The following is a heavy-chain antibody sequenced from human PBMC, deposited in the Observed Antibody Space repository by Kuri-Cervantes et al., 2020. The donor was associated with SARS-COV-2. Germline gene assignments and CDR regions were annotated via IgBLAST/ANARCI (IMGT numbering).Heavy chain of an antibody. Sequence: SETLSLTCAVSGGSISSSNWWSWVRQPPGKGLEWIGEIYHSGSINYNPSLKSRVTISVDKSKNQFSLKLSSVTAADTAVYYCAREHLWLYGSGWSLGGWYFDLWGRGTLVTVSS. J-gene: IGHJ2*01. D-gene: IGHD6-19*01. V-gene: IGHV4-4*02. CDR2: IYHSGSI. CDR1: GGSISSSNW. CDR3: AREHLWLYGSGWSLGGWYFDL.